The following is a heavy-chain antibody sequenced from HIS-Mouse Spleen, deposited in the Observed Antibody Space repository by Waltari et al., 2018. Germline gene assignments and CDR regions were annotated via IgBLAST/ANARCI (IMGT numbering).Heavy chain of an antibody. CDR2: LYYSGST. CDR1: GGPISRRRYY. D-gene: IGHD6-13*01. Sequence: QLQLQESGPGLVKPSETLSLTCTVSGGPISRRRYYWVWIRQPPGKGLEWIGSLYYSGSTYYNPSLKSRVTISVDTSKNQFSLKLSSVTAADTAVYYCAREIPYSSSWYDWYFDLWGRGTLVTVSS. CDR3: AREIPYSSSWYDWYFDL. J-gene: IGHJ2*01. V-gene: IGHV4-39*07.